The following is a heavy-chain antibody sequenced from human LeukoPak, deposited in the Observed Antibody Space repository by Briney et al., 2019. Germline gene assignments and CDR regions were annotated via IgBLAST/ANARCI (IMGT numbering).Heavy chain of an antibody. CDR1: GYTFTSYG. CDR3: ARGPYYYDSSIIDY. CDR2: ISAYNGNT. Sequence: ASVKVSCKASGYTFTSYGISWVRQAPGQGLEWMGWISAYNGNTNYAQKLQGRVTMTTDTSTSTAYMELRSLRAEDTAVYYCARGPYYYDSSIIDYWGQGTLVTVSS. J-gene: IGHJ4*02. V-gene: IGHV1-18*01. D-gene: IGHD3-22*01.